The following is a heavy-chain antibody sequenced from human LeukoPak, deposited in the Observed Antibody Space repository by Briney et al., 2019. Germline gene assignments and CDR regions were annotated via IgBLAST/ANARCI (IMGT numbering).Heavy chain of an antibody. D-gene: IGHD2-2*01. Sequence: ASVKVSCKAFGYTFTSNYMHWVRQAPGQGPEWMGVINPSGGSTSYAQKFQGRVTITRDTSTSTVYMELSSLRSEDTAVYYCARGSRDFDYWGQGTLVTVSS. J-gene: IGHJ4*02. CDR1: GYTFTSNY. V-gene: IGHV1-46*01. CDR3: ARGSRDFDY. CDR2: INPSGGST.